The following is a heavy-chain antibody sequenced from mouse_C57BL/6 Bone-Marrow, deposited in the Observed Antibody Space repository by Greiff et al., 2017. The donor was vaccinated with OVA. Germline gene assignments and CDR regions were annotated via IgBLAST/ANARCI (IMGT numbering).Heavy chain of an antibody. V-gene: IGHV1-53*01. Sequence: QVQLQQPGTDLVKPGASVKLSCKASGYTFTSYWMHWVKQRPGQGLEWIGNINPSNGGTNYNEKFKSKDTLTVDKSSSTAYMQLSSLTSEDSAVYYCARSRYGHAMDYWGQGTSVTVSS. D-gene: IGHD2-10*02. CDR3: ARSRYGHAMDY. CDR1: GYTFTSYW. J-gene: IGHJ4*01. CDR2: INPSNGGT.